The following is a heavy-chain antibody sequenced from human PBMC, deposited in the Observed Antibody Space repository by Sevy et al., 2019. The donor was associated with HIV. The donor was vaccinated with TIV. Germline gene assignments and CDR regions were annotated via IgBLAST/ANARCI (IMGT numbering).Heavy chain of an antibody. Sequence: GGSLRLSCKASGFSFTDFWMQWVRQVPGKGPEWVANINQDGSEMYYVDSVKGRFTISRDNAESAPYLQMHGLRAEDAATYFCARRYFDLWGQRTVVTVSS. CDR1: GFSFTDFW. CDR3: ARRYFDL. V-gene: IGHV3-7*01. CDR2: INQDGSEM. J-gene: IGHJ4*02.